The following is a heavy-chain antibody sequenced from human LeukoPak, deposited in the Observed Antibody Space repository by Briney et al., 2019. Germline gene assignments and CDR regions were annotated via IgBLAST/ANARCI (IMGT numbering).Heavy chain of an antibody. V-gene: IGHV3-48*03. CDR1: GFTFRSYE. Sequence: GGSLRLSCAASGFTFRSYEMNWVRQAPGKGLEWVSYISSSGSTIYYADSVKGRFTISRDNAKNSLCLQMNSLRAEDTAVYYCARREYQTAADYWGQGTLVTVSS. J-gene: IGHJ4*02. D-gene: IGHD2-2*01. CDR3: ARREYQTAADY. CDR2: ISSSGSTI.